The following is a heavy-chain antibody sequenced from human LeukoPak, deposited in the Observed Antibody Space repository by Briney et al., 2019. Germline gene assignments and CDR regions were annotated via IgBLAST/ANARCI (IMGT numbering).Heavy chain of an antibody. D-gene: IGHD6-19*01. CDR1: GFTFSSYE. CDR2: ISSSGSTI. V-gene: IGHV3-48*03. Sequence: GGSLRLSCAASGFTFSSYEMNWVRQAPGKGLEWISCISSSGSTIYYVGSVKGRFTISRDNAKNSLYLQMNSLRAEDTAVYYCARDSSGWYHWFDPWGQGTLVTVSS. CDR3: ARDSSGWYHWFDP. J-gene: IGHJ5*02.